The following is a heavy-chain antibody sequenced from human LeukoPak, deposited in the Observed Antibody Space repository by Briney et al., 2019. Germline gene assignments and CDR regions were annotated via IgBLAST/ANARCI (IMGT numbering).Heavy chain of an antibody. CDR3: AKGSEDYYDSSYYYMDV. Sequence: GGSLRLSCAASGFTFSSYAMSWVRQAPGKGLEWVLAISGSGGSTYYADSVKGRFTISRDNSKNTLYLQMNSLRAEDTAVYYCAKGSEDYYDSSYYYMDVWGKGTTVTVSS. CDR2: ISGSGGST. CDR1: GFTFSSYA. D-gene: IGHD3-22*01. J-gene: IGHJ6*03. V-gene: IGHV3-23*01.